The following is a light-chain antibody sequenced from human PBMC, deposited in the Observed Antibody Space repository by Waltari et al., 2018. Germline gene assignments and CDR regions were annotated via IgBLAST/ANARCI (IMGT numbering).Light chain of an antibody. J-gene: IGKJ1*01. V-gene: IGKV3-20*01. CDR1: QSISRY. CDR3: QHHFRLPAT. CDR2: GAS. Sequence: IMLTQSPGPLSLSLGEIATLSCRASQSISRYLAWYQQKPGQAPRLLIYGASTRATGIPDRFSGSGSGTDFSLTISGLEPEDSAVYYCQHHFRLPATFGQGTKVEIK.